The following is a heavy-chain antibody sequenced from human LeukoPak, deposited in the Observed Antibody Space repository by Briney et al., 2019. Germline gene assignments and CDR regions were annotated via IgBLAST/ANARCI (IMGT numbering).Heavy chain of an antibody. Sequence: PSGTLTLNCVASDFSISTFYMIWVRQGQGQGLGWILFLYTNDTTYYAHSVEGRFAISRDDSKNIIYLQMNSLRVEDTAIYYCARGGSFDWNPRYWGQGTLVTVSS. V-gene: IGHV3-53*01. CDR2: LYTNDTT. CDR3: ARGGSFDWNPRY. CDR1: DFSISTFY. J-gene: IGHJ4*02. D-gene: IGHD3-9*01.